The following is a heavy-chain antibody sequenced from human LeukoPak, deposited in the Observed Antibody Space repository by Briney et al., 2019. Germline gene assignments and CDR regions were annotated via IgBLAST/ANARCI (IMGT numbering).Heavy chain of an antibody. J-gene: IGHJ4*02. V-gene: IGHV1-69*04. CDR1: GGTFSSYA. Sequence: SVKVSCKASGGTFSSYAISWVRQAPGQGLEWMGRIIPILGIANYAQKFQGRVTITADKSTSTAYMELSSLRSEDTAVYYCARVSSNSRGDYFDYWGQGNPGHRLL. D-gene: IGHD4-23*01. CDR2: IIPILGIA. CDR3: ARVSSNSRGDYFDY.